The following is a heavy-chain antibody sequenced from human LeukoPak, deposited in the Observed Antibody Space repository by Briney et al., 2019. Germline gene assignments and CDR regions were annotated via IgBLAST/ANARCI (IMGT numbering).Heavy chain of an antibody. V-gene: IGHV4-34*01. D-gene: IGHD3-10*01. J-gene: IGHJ4*02. Sequence: SETLSLTCTVSGGSISSYYWSWIRQPPGKGLEWIGEINHTGSTNCNPSLKSRLTISVDTSKNQFSLKLSSVTAADTAVYYCARHRPPNGRGITLIRGVTTKGFDYWGQGTLVTVSS. CDR1: GGSISSYY. CDR3: ARHRPPNGRGITLIRGVTTKGFDY. CDR2: INHTGST.